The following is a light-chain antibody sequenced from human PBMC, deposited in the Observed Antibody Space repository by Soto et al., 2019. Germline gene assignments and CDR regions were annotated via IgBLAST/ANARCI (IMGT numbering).Light chain of an antibody. V-gene: IGKV3-15*01. CDR2: GAS. CDR1: QSVSSN. Sequence: EIVMTQSPATLSVSPGERATLSCRASQSVSSNLAWYQQKPGQAPRLLIYGASTRATDIPARFSGSGSGTEVTLTIRSLQSEDFEMYYCQQYDNWPWTFGPGTKVEIK. CDR3: QQYDNWPWT. J-gene: IGKJ1*01.